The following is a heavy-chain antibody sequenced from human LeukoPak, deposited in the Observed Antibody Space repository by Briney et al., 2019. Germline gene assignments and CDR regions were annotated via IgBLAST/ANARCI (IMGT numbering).Heavy chain of an antibody. CDR2: INHSGST. CDR1: GGSFSGYY. J-gene: IGHJ4*02. CDR3: ARSTTGIHFDY. D-gene: IGHD1-1*01. Sequence: SETLSLTCAVYGGSFSGYYWSWIRQPPGKGLEWIGEINHSGSTNYNPSLKSRVTISVDTSKNQFSLKLSSVTAADTAVYYCARSTTGIHFDYWGQGTLVTVSS. V-gene: IGHV4-34*01.